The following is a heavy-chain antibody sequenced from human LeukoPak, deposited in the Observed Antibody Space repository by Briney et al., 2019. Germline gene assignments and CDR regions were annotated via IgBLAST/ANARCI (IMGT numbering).Heavy chain of an antibody. CDR3: ATYRGYPGDY. D-gene: IGHD1-1*01. Sequence: GGSLRLSCAAAGFTFSSYWMRWVRQAPGKGLEWVSRIKYDDSITNYADSVKGRFTISRDNCKNTLYLQMNSLRADDTAVYYRATYRGYPGDYWGQGTLVTVSS. CDR2: IKYDDSIT. CDR1: GFTFSSYW. V-gene: IGHV3-74*01. J-gene: IGHJ4*02.